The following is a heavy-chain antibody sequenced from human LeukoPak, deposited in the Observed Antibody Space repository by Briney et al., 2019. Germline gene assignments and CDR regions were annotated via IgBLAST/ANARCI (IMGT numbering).Heavy chain of an antibody. CDR3: ARVRGGRSWYYYGMDV. Sequence: SETLSLTCTVSGGSISSSGYYWGWIRQPPGKGLEWIGSIYDSGSTYYNPSLKSRVTMSVDTSKNQFSLKLNSVTAADTAMYYCARVRGGRSWYYYGMDVWGRGTTVTVSS. D-gene: IGHD3-16*01. CDR2: IYDSGST. CDR1: GGSISSSGYY. J-gene: IGHJ6*02. V-gene: IGHV4-39*01.